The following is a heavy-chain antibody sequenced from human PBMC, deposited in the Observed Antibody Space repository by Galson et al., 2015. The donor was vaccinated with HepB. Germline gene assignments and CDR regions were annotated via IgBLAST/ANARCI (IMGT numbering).Heavy chain of an antibody. CDR1: GYTFANHD. V-gene: IGHV1-8*01. Sequence: SVKVSCKASGYTFANHDINWVRQTSGQGLEWMGWMNPYSGKTGYAQKFQGRVIMTMNTSINTAYMEVSSLRSEDTAVYYCARGGDCSGGSCYYLFSDYWGQGTLVTVYS. D-gene: IGHD2-15*01. CDR2: MNPYSGKT. J-gene: IGHJ4*02. CDR3: ARGGDCSGGSCYYLFSDY.